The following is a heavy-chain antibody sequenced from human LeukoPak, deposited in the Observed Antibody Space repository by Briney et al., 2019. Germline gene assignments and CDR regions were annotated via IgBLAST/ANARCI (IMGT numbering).Heavy chain of an antibody. Sequence: GGSLRLSCAASGFTFSRYWMNWVRQAPGKGLEWVANIKQDGSEKYYVDSVKGRFTISRDNAKNSLYLQMNSLRAEDTAVYYCARGGYCSNASCYLDYWGQGILVTVSS. V-gene: IGHV3-7*01. J-gene: IGHJ4*02. CDR2: IKQDGSEK. CDR1: GFTFSRYW. CDR3: ARGGYCSNASCYLDY. D-gene: IGHD2-2*01.